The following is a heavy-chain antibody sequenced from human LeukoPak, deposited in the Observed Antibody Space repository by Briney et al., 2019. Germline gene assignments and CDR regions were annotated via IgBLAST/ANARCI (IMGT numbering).Heavy chain of an antibody. CDR1: GFTLDDYG. CDR2: INWNGGST. CDR3: ARAATDSGSYMYYFDY. Sequence: GGSLRLSCAASGFTLDDYGMSWVRQAPGKGLEWVSGINWNGGSTGYADSVKGRFTISRDNAKNSLYLQMNSLRAEDTALYYCARAATDSGSYMYYFDYWGQGTLVTVSS. D-gene: IGHD1-26*01. J-gene: IGHJ4*02. V-gene: IGHV3-20*04.